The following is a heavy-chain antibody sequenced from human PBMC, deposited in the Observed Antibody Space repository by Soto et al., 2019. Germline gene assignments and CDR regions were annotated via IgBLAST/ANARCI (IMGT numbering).Heavy chain of an antibody. J-gene: IGHJ4*02. CDR1: GFTFSSYS. CDR2: ISSSSSYI. D-gene: IGHD2-15*01. CDR3: VRVAGKGYCSGGSCSDFDY. V-gene: IGHV3-21*01. Sequence: GGSLRLSCAASGFTFSSYSMNWVRQAPGKGLEWVSSISSSSSYIYYADSVKGRFTISRDNAKNSLYLQMNSLRAEDTAVYYCVRVAGKGYCSGGSCSDFDYWGQGTLVTVSS.